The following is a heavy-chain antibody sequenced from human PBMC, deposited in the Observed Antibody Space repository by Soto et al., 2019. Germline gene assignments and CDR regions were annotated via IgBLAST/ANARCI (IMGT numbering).Heavy chain of an antibody. CDR1: GFTFSSYA. J-gene: IGHJ6*03. CDR2: ISGSGGST. CDR3: ARDLWATVTTGYYYSMDV. Sequence: GGSLRLSCAASGFTFSSYAMSWVRQAPGKGLEWVSAISGSGGSTYYADSVKGRFTISRDNSKNTLYLQMNSLRAEDTAVYYCARDLWATVTTGYYYSMDVWGKGTTVTVSS. V-gene: IGHV3-23*01. D-gene: IGHD4-4*01.